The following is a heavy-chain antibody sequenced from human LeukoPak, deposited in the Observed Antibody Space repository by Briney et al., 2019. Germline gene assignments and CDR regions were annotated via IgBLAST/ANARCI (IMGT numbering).Heavy chain of an antibody. CDR1: GLSVTTYW. D-gene: IGHD3-22*01. CDR3: ARDLTGPYDH. V-gene: IGHV3-74*01. CDR2: INVEGNYI. Sequence: GGSLRLSCAASGLSVTTYWMHWVRQTPGKGLVWVARINVEGNYIDYAESVKGRFTISRDSAKNTLFLQMNSLRVEDTAVYSCARDLTGPYDHWGQGTLVTVSS. J-gene: IGHJ4*02.